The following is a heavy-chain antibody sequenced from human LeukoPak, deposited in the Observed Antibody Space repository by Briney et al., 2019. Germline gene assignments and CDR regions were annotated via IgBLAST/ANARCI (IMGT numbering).Heavy chain of an antibody. CDR2: ISSSSSYI. CDR3: AKESLDILTGYFDY. V-gene: IGHV3-21*04. J-gene: IGHJ4*02. D-gene: IGHD3-9*01. Sequence: GGSLRLSCAASGFTFSSYSMNWVRQAPGKGLEWVSSISSSSSYIYYADSVKGRFTISRDNAKNSLYLQMNSLRAEDTAVYYCAKESLDILTGYFDYWGQGTLVTVSS. CDR1: GFTFSSYS.